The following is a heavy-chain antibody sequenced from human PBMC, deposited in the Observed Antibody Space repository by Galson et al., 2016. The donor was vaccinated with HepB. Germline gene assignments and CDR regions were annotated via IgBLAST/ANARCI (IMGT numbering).Heavy chain of an antibody. J-gene: IGHJ6*02. D-gene: IGHD3-9*01. CDR2: IIPFFGSA. V-gene: IGHV1-69*13. CDR3: ARVLYFDWLPNFYYYGMDV. CDR1: GGTLNNYG. Sequence: VKVSCKASGGTLNNYGVTWVRQAPGQGLEWVGGIIPFFGSANYAQKFQGRVTITADESARTAYMEMSSLRSGDTAVYYCARVLYFDWLPNFYYYGMDVWGQGTTVTVSS.